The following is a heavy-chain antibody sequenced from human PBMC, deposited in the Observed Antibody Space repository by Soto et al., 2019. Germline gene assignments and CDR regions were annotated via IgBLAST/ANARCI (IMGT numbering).Heavy chain of an antibody. CDR3: ATRPAAMSGGPDY. CDR1: SGSISSSNW. CDR2: IYHSGST. V-gene: IGHV4-4*02. J-gene: IGHJ4*02. D-gene: IGHD2-2*01. Sequence: SETLSLTCAVSSGSISSSNWWSWVRQPPGKGLEWIGEIYHSGSTNYNPSLKSRVTISVDKSKNQFSLKLSSVTAADTAVYYCATRPAAMSGGPDYWGQGTLVTVSS.